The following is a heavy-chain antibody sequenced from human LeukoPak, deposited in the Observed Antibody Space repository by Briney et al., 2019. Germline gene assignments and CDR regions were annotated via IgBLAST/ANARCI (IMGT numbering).Heavy chain of an antibody. V-gene: IGHV1-2*02. D-gene: IGHD3-22*01. Sequence: ASVKVSCKASGYTFTGYYMHWVRQAPGQGLEWMGWINPNSGGTNYAQKFQGRVTMTRDTSISTAYMELSRLRSDDTAVYYCARATRIVVVITSGFDHWGQGTLVTVSS. CDR3: ARATRIVVVITSGFDH. CDR1: GYTFTGYY. J-gene: IGHJ4*02. CDR2: INPNSGGT.